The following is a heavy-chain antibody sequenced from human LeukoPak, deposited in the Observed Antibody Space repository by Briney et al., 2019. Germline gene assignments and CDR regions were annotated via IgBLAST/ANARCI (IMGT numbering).Heavy chain of an antibody. D-gene: IGHD5-18*01. Sequence: SQTLSLTCAVCGGSISSGGYSWSWIRQPPGKRLEWIGYIYHSGSTYYNPSLKSRVTISVDRSKNQFSLKLSSVTAADTAVYYCARRGYSYGYDYWGQGTLVTVSS. CDR2: IYHSGST. V-gene: IGHV4-30-2*01. CDR1: GGSISSGGYS. CDR3: ARRGYSYGYDY. J-gene: IGHJ4*02.